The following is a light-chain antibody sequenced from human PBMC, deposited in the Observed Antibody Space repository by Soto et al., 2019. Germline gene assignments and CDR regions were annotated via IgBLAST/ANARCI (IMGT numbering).Light chain of an antibody. V-gene: IGLV2-14*01. J-gene: IGLJ1*01. Sequence: QSVLTQPASVSGSPGQSITISCTGTSSDVGGYNYVSWYQQHPGKAPKLMIYDVSNWPSGVSDRFSGSKSGNTASLTISGLQADDEADYYCSSYTSSSTLVYVFGSGTKVTVL. CDR3: SSYTSSSTLVYV. CDR2: DVS. CDR1: SSDVGGYNY.